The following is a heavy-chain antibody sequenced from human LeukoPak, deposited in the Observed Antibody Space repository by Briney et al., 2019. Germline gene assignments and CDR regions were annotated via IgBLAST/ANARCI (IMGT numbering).Heavy chain of an antibody. CDR1: GYTFSGYY. CDR3: TLTLRGYSGYDSAFDI. V-gene: IGHV1-2*02. J-gene: IGHJ3*02. D-gene: IGHD5-12*01. Sequence: ASVKVSCKASGYTFSGYYMHWVRQAPGQGLEWMGWINPKSGGTNEAQKFHDRVTMTRDTSIRTAYMEVSRLRSDDTAVYYCTLTLRGYSGYDSAFDIWGQGTMVTVSS. CDR2: INPKSGGT.